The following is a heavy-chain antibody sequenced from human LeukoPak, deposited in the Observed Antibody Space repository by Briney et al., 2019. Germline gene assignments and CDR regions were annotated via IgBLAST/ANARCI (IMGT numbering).Heavy chain of an antibody. CDR1: GGSISSYY. D-gene: IGHD4-17*01. J-gene: IGHJ4*02. V-gene: IGHV4-59*01. Sequence: SETLSLTCTVSGGSISSYYWSWIRQPPGKGLEWIGYIYYSGSTNYNPSLKSRVTISVDTSKNQFSLKLSSVTAADTAVYYCAREGGGDYFFFDWGQGTLVTVSS. CDR2: IYYSGST. CDR3: AREGGGDYFFFD.